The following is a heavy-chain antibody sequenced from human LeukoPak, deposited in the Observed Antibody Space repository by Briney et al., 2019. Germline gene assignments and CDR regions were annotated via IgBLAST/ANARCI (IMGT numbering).Heavy chain of an antibody. CDR1: GYSFTSHW. V-gene: IGHV5-51*01. D-gene: IGHD3-10*01. CDR3: ARYGKSGTYSHGFDV. Sequence: GEAVKISCVAFGYSFTSHWIGWVRQMPGGGLEFMGTLYPCGSDTSYSPSFGGRVSISVDKSISTPYLQWSGLKASDTAMYYCARYGKSGTYSHGFDVWGQGTMVIVSS. J-gene: IGHJ3*01. CDR2: LYPCGSDT.